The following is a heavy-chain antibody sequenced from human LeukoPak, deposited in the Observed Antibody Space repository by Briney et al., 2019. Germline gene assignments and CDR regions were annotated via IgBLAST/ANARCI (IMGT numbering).Heavy chain of an antibody. CDR2: ISDSSTYT. CDR3: ARDLGSGWTFDH. V-gene: IGHV3-11*05. CDR1: AFTFSDYY. Sequence: GGSLRLSCAASAFTFSDYYMAWIRQAPGKGPEWVSYISDSSTYTNYADSVKGRFTISRDNTKNSLYLQMNSLRADDTAVYYCARDLGSGWTFDHWGQGALVTVSS. J-gene: IGHJ4*02. D-gene: IGHD6-19*01.